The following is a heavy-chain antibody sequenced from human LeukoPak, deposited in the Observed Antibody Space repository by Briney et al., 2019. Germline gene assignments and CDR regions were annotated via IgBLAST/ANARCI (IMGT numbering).Heavy chain of an antibody. Sequence: SGPTLVKPTQTLTLTCTFSGFSLSSSGVGVGWIRQPPGKALEWLALIYWDDNKLYSPSLKGRLTITKDTSKNQVVLTMTNMDPVDTATYYCAHYGDYRFLYYFDHWGQGTLVTVSS. CDR2: IYWDDNK. CDR1: GFSLSSSGVG. V-gene: IGHV2-5*02. D-gene: IGHD4-17*01. CDR3: AHYGDYRFLYYFDH. J-gene: IGHJ4*02.